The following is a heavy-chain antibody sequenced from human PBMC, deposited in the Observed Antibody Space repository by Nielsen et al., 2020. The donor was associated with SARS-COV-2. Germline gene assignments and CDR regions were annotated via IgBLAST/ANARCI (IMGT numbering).Heavy chain of an antibody. CDR2: ISYEGSRK. V-gene: IGHV3-30*18. CDR1: GFTFNNYG. CDR3: AKRRAVFMLTFGGEGAMDV. J-gene: IGHJ6*02. D-gene: IGHD3-16*01. Sequence: GESLKIPCAASGFTFNNYGFYWVRQAPGKGLEWVASISYEGSRKYYADSLTGRFTVSRDTSKNTMYLQMNNLSVEDTAVYHCAKRRAVFMLTFGGEGAMDVWGQGTTVSVSS.